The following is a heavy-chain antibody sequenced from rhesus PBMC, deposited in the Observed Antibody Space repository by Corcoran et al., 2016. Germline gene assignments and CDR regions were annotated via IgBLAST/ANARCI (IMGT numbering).Heavy chain of an antibody. Sequence: QVQLQESGPGVVKPSETLSLTCAVSGGSISDNYRWSWIRQPPGKGLEWIGFIYGSGTSTKYNSYFKSGVTISKDTSKNQFSLNLISVTAADTAVYYCARDWGMWTGYSLDSWGQGVVVTVSS. CDR2: IYGSGTST. CDR3: ARDWGMWTGYSLDS. J-gene: IGHJ6*01. V-gene: IGHV4S10*01. CDR1: GGSISDNYR. D-gene: IGHD3-3*01.